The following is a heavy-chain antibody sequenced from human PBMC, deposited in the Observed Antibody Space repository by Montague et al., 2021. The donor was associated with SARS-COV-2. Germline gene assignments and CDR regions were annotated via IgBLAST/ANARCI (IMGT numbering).Heavy chain of an antibody. CDR3: ARGRVGITMILVVIGYSYYFDY. CDR2: ISYSGIT. CDR1: GGSISSYY. D-gene: IGHD3-22*01. Sequence: SETLSLTCTVSGGSISSYYWSLIRQPPGKGLEWIGSISYSGITHYDPSLKSRATLSVDTTKNQFSLKLWSMTAADTAVYYCARGRVGITMILVVIGYSYYFDYWGQETLVTVSS. V-gene: IGHV4-59*04. J-gene: IGHJ4*02.